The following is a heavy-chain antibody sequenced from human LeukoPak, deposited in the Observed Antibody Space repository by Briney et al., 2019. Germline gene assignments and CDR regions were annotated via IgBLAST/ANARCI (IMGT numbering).Heavy chain of an antibody. CDR1: GFTFSNYE. V-gene: IGHV3-30*04. Sequence: GGSLRLSCAASGFTFSNYEMNWVRQAPGKGLEWVAVISYDGSNKYYADSVKGRFTISRDNSKNTLYLQMNSLRAEDTAVYYCAKDRATMIVMIRTAPRGELDYWGQGSLVTVSS. D-gene: IGHD3-22*01. CDR2: ISYDGSNK. J-gene: IGHJ4*02. CDR3: AKDRATMIVMIRTAPRGELDY.